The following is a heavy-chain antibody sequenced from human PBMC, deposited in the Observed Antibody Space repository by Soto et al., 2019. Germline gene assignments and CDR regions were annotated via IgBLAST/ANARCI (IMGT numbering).Heavy chain of an antibody. Sequence: QVQLVQSGAEVKKPGASVKVSCKASGYTFTSYVISWVRQAPGQGLEWMGWISAYNGNTNYAQKLQGRVTMTTDTSTSTAYMELRSLRSDDTAVYYCARAEDIVVVPAAIPSDYWGQGTLVTVSS. V-gene: IGHV1-18*04. D-gene: IGHD2-2*02. CDR2: ISAYNGNT. CDR3: ARAEDIVVVPAAIPSDY. J-gene: IGHJ4*02. CDR1: GYTFTSYV.